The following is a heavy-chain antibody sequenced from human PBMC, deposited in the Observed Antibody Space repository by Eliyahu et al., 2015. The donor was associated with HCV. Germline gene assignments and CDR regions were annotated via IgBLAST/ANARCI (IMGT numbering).Heavy chain of an antibody. V-gene: IGHV4-31*03. Sequence: QDQLQESGPGLVKPSQTLSLTCTVXGGSISRGGXYXXWXRQHPGKGLEWMGYXYYSGSTYYNPSLKSRLTISVDTSNNQFSLKLSSVTAADTAVYYCARAASLHYYGSGSPGADDAFDIWGQGTMVTVSS. J-gene: IGHJ3*02. D-gene: IGHD3-10*01. CDR1: GGSISRGGXY. CDR2: XYYSGST. CDR3: ARAASLHYYGSGSPGADDAFDI.